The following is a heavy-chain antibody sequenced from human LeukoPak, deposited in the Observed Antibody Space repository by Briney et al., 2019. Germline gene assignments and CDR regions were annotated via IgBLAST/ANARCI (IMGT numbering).Heavy chain of an antibody. D-gene: IGHD3-22*01. CDR3: ARMDSSGYYFGVGY. J-gene: IGHJ4*02. CDR2: IYHSGST. CDR1: GGSISSGDYS. Sequence: SETLSLTCAVSGGSISSGDYSWSWIRQPPGKGLEWIGYIYHSGSTYYNPSLKSRVTISVDRSKNQFSLKLSSVTAADTAVYYCARMDSSGYYFGVGYWGQGTLVTVSS. V-gene: IGHV4-30-2*01.